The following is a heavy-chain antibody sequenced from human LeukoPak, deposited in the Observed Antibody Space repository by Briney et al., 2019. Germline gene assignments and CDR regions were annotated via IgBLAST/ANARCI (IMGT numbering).Heavy chain of an antibody. J-gene: IGHJ4*02. V-gene: IGHV1-69*04. CDR1: GGTFSSYA. D-gene: IGHD3-10*01. Sequence: GASVKVSCKASGGTFSSYAISWVRQAPGQGLERMGRIIPILGIANYAQKFQGRVTITADKSTSTAYMELSSLRSEDTAVYYCAREGGSGDYWGQGTLVTVSS. CDR2: IIPILGIA. CDR3: AREGGSGDY.